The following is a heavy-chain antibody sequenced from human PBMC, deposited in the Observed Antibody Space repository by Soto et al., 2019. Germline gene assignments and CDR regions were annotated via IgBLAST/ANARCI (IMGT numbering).Heavy chain of an antibody. CDR1: GYNFAGHW. D-gene: IGHD3-22*01. CDR3: ARADYYDSGAYYDY. CDR2: IDPSDSQT. Sequence: GSLKISCKGSGYNFAGHWITRGRQKLGKGLEWMGRIDPSDSQTYYSPSFQGQVTISADKSINTAYLQWSSLKASDTAIYYCARADYYDSGAYYDYWGQGTLVTVSS. V-gene: IGHV5-10-1*04. J-gene: IGHJ4*02.